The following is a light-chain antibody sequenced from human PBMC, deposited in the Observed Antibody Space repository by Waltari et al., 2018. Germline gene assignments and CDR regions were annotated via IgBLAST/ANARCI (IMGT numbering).Light chain of an antibody. CDR2: AAS. CDR1: QSISSY. V-gene: IGKV1-39*01. CDR3: QQSYSTLPLT. J-gene: IGKJ4*01. Sequence: DIQMTQSPSSLSASGGDRVTITCRASQSISSYLNWYQQKPGKAPKLLIYAASSLQSGVPSRFSGSGSGTDFTLTISSLQPEDFATYYCQQSYSTLPLTFGGGTKVEIK.